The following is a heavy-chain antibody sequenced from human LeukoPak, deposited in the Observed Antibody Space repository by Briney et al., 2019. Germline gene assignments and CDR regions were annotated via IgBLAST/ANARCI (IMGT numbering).Heavy chain of an antibody. CDR2: IYYSGST. V-gene: IGHV4-59*01. J-gene: IGHJ6*02. D-gene: IGHD2-21*01. Sequence: SETLSLTCTVSGGSISSYYWSWIRQPPGKGLEWIGYIYYSGSTNYNPSLKSRVTISVDTSKNRFSLKLSSVTAADTAVYYCAREHIDGMDVWGQGTTVTVSS. CDR1: GGSISSYY. CDR3: AREHIDGMDV.